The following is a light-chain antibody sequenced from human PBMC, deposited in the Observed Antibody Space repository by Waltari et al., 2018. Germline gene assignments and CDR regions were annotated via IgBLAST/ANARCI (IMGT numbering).Light chain of an antibody. Sequence: QSALTQPASVSGSPGQSITISCTGTSSDVGGYNLVSCHQQHPGKAPKLIIYEVSNRPSGVSKRFSGSKSGNTASLTISGLQAEDEADYYCTSYITTRGDWVFGGGTKLTVL. V-gene: IGLV2-14*01. CDR2: EVS. CDR1: SSDVGGYNL. CDR3: TSYITTRGDWV. J-gene: IGLJ3*02.